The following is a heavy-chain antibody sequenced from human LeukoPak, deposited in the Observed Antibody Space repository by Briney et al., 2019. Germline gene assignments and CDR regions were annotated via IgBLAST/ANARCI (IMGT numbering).Heavy chain of an antibody. J-gene: IGHJ3*02. Sequence: SETLSLTCTVSGYSISSGYFWGWIRQPPGKGLEWIGSIYHSGSTYYNPSLKSRVTISVDTSKNQLSLKLSSVTAADTAVYYCASPYYYDSSGYYRRIDAFDIWGQGTMVTVSS. CDR3: ASPYYYDSSGYYRRIDAFDI. CDR1: GYSISSGYF. D-gene: IGHD3-22*01. V-gene: IGHV4-38-2*02. CDR2: IYHSGST.